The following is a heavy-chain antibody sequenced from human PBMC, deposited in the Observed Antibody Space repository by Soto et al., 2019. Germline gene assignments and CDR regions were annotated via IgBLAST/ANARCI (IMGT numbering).Heavy chain of an antibody. J-gene: IGHJ5*02. CDR3: ARVGARLLWFGELYSRPEYYFDP. CDR1: GGSVSGYY. CDR2: INHSGST. V-gene: IGHV4-34*01. D-gene: IGHD3-10*01. Sequence: PSETLSLTCAVYGGSVSGYYWSWIRQPPGKGLEWIGEINHSGSTNYNPSLKSRVTISVDTSTNQFSLKLSSVTAADTAAYYCARVGARLLWFGELYSRPEYYFDPWGQGTLVTVSS.